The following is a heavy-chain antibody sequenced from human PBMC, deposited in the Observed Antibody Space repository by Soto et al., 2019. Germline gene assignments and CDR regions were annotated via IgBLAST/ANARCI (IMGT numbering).Heavy chain of an antibody. CDR1: GYSFTSYW. CDR3: ATHPSNDILTIYGMGV. CDR2: IYPGDSDT. D-gene: IGHD3-9*01. Sequence: GESLKISCKGSGYSFTSYWIGWVRQMPGKGLEWMGIIYPGDSDTRYSPSFQGQVTISADKSISTAYLQWSSLKASDTAMYYCATHPSNDILTIYGMGVWGKGSTVTVSS. V-gene: IGHV5-51*01. J-gene: IGHJ6*04.